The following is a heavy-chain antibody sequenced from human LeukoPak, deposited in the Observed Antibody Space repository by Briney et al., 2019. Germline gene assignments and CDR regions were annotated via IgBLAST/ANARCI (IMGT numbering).Heavy chain of an antibody. Sequence: PSETLSLTCTVSGGSIRSRSYYWGWIRQPPGKGLEWIGCIYNTGSTYYKPSLKSRVTISVDTSKNHFSLRLSSVTAADTAVYYCARAQSLREWLLSYFDPWGQGALVTVSS. J-gene: IGHJ4*02. CDR2: IYNTGST. CDR1: GGSIRSRSYY. CDR3: ARAQSLREWLLSYFDP. V-gene: IGHV4-39*02. D-gene: IGHD3-3*01.